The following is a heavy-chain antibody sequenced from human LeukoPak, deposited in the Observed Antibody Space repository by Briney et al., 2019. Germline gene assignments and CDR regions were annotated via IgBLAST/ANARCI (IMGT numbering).Heavy chain of an antibody. CDR2: INSDGSST. CDR1: GFTFSSYW. J-gene: IGHJ6*03. D-gene: IGHD3-9*01. Sequence: PGGSLRLSCAASGFTFSSYWMHWVRQVPGKGLVWVSRINSDGSSTTYADSVKGRFTISRDNAKNTLYLQMNSLRAEDTAVYYCARAPGEDILTGYYDYYYYMDVWGKGTTVTISS. CDR3: ARAPGEDILTGYYDYYYYMDV. V-gene: IGHV3-74*01.